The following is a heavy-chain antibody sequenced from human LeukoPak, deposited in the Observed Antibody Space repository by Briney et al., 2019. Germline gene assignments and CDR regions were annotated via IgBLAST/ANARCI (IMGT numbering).Heavy chain of an antibody. CDR1: GFTFSSYE. CDR3: ARVMGRYCSSTSCYVDY. CDR2: ISYDGSNK. D-gene: IGHD2-2*01. V-gene: IGHV3-30*04. J-gene: IGHJ4*02. Sequence: GSLRLSCAASGFTFSSYEMNWVRQAPGKGLEWVAVISYDGSNKYYADSVKGRFTISRDNSKNTLYLQMNSLRAEDTAVYYCARVMGRYCSSTSCYVDYWGQGTLVTVSS.